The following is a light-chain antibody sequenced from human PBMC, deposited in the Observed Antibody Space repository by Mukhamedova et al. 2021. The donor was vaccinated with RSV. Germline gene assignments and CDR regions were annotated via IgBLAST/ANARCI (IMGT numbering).Light chain of an antibody. CDR2: DVS. V-gene: IGLV2-14*03. Sequence: GTSSDVGGYNYVSWYQQHPGKASKLMIYDVSNRPSGISNRFSGSKSGNTASLTISGLQAEDEADYYCNSYTSSSTWVFGGGTKLT. CDR1: SSDVGGYNY. J-gene: IGLJ3*02. CDR3: NSYTSSSTWV.